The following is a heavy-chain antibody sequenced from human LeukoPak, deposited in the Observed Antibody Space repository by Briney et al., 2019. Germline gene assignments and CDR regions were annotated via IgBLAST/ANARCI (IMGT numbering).Heavy chain of an antibody. CDR1: GGSISSGGYY. J-gene: IGHJ3*02. CDR2: IYYSGST. D-gene: IGHD3-22*01. V-gene: IGHV4-31*03. Sequence: SETLSLTCTVSGGSISSGGYYWSWIRQHPGKGLEWIGYIYYSGSTYYNPSLKSRVTISVDTSKNQFSLKLSSVTAADTAVYYCARDSPLEYYYDSSHAFDIWGQGTMVTVSS. CDR3: ARDSPLEYYYDSSHAFDI.